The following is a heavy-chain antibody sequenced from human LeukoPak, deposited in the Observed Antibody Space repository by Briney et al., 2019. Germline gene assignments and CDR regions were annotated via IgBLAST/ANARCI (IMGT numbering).Heavy chain of an antibody. CDR3: AREEMVHYNYYMDV. V-gene: IGHV3-48*03. CDR2: ISSSGSTI. J-gene: IGHJ6*03. CDR1: GFTFSSYE. D-gene: IGHD2-8*01. Sequence: GGSLRLSCAASGFTFSSYEMNWVRQAPGKGLEWVSYISSSGSTIYYADSVKGRFTISRDNAKNSLYLQMNSLRAEDTAVYYCAREEMVHYNYYMDVWGKGTTVTVSS.